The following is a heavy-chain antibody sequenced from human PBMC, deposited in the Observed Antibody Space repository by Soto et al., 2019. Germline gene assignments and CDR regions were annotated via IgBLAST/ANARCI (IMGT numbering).Heavy chain of an antibody. V-gene: IGHV3-23*01. D-gene: IGHD5-12*01. J-gene: IGHJ4*02. CDR3: AKVMGDGYNQGDY. CDR1: GFTFSSYV. CDR2: ISGSGGST. Sequence: EVQLLESGGGLVQPGGSLRLSCAASGFTFSSYVMSWVRQAPGKGLEWVSAISGSGGSTYYADSVKGRFTISRDNSKNTLYLQMNSLRAEDTAVYYCAKVMGDGYNQGDYWGQGTLVTVSS.